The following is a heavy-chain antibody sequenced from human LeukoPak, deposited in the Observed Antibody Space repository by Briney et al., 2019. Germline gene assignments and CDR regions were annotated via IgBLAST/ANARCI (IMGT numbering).Heavy chain of an antibody. CDR3: ARDRVLRQYYYYGMDV. V-gene: IGHV1-69*04. J-gene: IGHJ6*02. D-gene: IGHD3-3*01. CDR2: IIPILGIA. Sequence: SVKVSCNASGGTFSSYAISWVRQAPGQGLEWMGRIIPILGIAHYAQQFQGRVTITADKSTSTAYMELSSLRSEDTAVYYCARDRVLRQYYYYGMDVWGQGTTVTVSS. CDR1: GGTFSSYA.